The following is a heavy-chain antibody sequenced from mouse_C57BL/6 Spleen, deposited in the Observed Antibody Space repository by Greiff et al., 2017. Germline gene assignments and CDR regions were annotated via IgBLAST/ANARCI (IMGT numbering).Heavy chain of an antibody. CDR1: GYTFTSYW. V-gene: IGHV1-52*01. J-gene: IGHJ3*01. Sequence: QVQLQQPGAELVRPGSSVKLSCKASGYTFTSYWMHWVKQRPIQGLEWIGNIDPSDSETHYNQKFKDKATLTVDKSSSTAYMQLSSLTSEDSAVYYCARRAYGTQFAYWGQGTLVTVSA. CDR2: IDPSDSET. D-gene: IGHD1-1*01. CDR3: ARRAYGTQFAY.